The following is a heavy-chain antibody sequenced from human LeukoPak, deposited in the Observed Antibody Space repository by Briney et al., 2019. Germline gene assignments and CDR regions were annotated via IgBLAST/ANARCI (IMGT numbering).Heavy chain of an antibody. D-gene: IGHD2-8*02. CDR3: ATYRQVLLPFES. CDR1: GFTVSSNY. CDR2: IYSGGST. V-gene: IGHV3-53*01. Sequence: GGSLRLSCAASGFTVSSNYMSWVRQAPGKGLEWVSVIYSGGSTYYADSVKGRFTISRDNSKNTLYLQVNSLRAEDTAIYYCATYRQVLLPFESWGQGTLVTVSS. J-gene: IGHJ4*02.